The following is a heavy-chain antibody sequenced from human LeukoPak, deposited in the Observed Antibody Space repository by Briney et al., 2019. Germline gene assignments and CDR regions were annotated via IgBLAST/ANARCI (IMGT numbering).Heavy chain of an antibody. CDR3: ASQISSSSADWFDP. D-gene: IGHD6-6*01. CDR2: IIPIFGTA. J-gene: IGHJ5*02. CDR1: GGTFSSYA. Sequence: SVKVSCKASGGTFSSYAISWVRQAPGQGLEWMGGIIPIFGTANYAQKFQGRVTITADESTSTAYMELSSLRSEDTAVYYCASQISSSSADWFDPWGQGTLVTVSS. V-gene: IGHV1-69*01.